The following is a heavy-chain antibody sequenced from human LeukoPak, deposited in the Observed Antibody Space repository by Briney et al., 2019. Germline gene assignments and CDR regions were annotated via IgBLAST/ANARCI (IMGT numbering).Heavy chain of an antibody. Sequence: PWETLSLTCTVSGGSISSSSYYWAWIRQPPGKGLEWIGCIYSSGSTYYNPSLMSRVTISVDTSRRQFSLKLSSVTAADTAVYYCARLGGSGDTFDIWDQGTMVTVSS. D-gene: IGHD3-10*01. CDR2: IYSSGST. J-gene: IGHJ3*02. CDR3: ARLGGSGDTFDI. V-gene: IGHV4-39*01. CDR1: GGSISSSSYY.